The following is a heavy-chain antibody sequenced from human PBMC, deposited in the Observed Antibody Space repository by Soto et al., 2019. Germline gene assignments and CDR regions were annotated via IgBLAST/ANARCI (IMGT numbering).Heavy chain of an antibody. CDR2: ISPYNGNT. V-gene: IGHV1-18*04. D-gene: IGHD3-16*02. CDR1: GYTFSSYV. CDR3: AREGGVWGSFRYFDY. Sequence: QVQLVQSGVEVQKPGASVKVSCKASGYTFSSYVINWLRQAPGQGLEWMGWISPYNGNTNYGQNLQGRVTMTTDTSTSLVDMELWSLRSDDTAVYYCAREGGVWGSFRYFDYWGQGTLVTVSP. J-gene: IGHJ4*02.